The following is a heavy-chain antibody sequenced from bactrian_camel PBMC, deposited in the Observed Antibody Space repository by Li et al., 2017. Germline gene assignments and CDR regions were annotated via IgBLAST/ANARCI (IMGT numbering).Heavy chain of an antibody. J-gene: IGHJ4*01. D-gene: IGHD1*01. Sequence: HVQLVESGGGSVQAGETLRLSCTASGFSFDDAEMGWYRQAPGNQCEKVSAISNDGTGGYAGSAQGRFTISRDNAKNTLYLQMNNLQPEDTAMYYCATAGPKYGVCEASWFYRPDFKDWGQGTQVTVS. V-gene: IGHV3S55*01. CDR1: GFSFDDAE. CDR2: ISNDGTG. CDR3: ATAGPKYGVCEASWFYRPDFKD.